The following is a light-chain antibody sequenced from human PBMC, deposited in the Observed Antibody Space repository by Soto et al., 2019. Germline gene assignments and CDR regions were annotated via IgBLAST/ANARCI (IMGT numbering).Light chain of an antibody. Sequence: DIQMTQSPSTLSESLGDRVTITCRASQSISSWLAWYQQKPGKAPKLLIYDASSLESGVPSRFSGSGSGTEFTLTISSLQPGDFATYYCLQDFNYPRPFGQGTKVDIK. CDR2: DAS. CDR3: LQDFNYPRP. V-gene: IGKV1-5*01. CDR1: QSISSW. J-gene: IGKJ1*01.